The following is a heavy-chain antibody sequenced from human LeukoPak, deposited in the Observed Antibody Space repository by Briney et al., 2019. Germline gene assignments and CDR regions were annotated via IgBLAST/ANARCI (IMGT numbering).Heavy chain of an antibody. D-gene: IGHD2-2*02. V-gene: IGHV4-61*02. CDR3: ARDQRDCSSTSCYTGLYYYYYMDV. Sequence: PSETLSLTCTVSGGSISSGGYYWSWIRQPAGKGLEWIGRIYTSGSTNYNPSLKSRVTMSVDTSKNQFSLKLSSVTAADTAVYYCARDQRDCSSTSCYTGLYYYYYMDVWGKGTTVTVSS. J-gene: IGHJ6*03. CDR2: IYTSGST. CDR1: GGSISSGGYY.